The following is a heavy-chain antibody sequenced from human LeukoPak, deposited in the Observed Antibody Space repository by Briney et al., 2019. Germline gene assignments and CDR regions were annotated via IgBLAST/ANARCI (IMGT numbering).Heavy chain of an antibody. Sequence: SETLSLTCTVSGYSIRSGDYWGWIRQPPGKGLEWIGNIYHSGSTYYNPSLKSRVIISVDTSKNHFSLKLSSVTAADTAVYYCARAPNYDFWSGYLDYWGQGTLVTVSS. CDR3: ARAPNYDFWSGYLDY. CDR2: IYHSGST. J-gene: IGHJ4*02. CDR1: GYSIRSGDY. D-gene: IGHD3-3*01. V-gene: IGHV4-38-2*02.